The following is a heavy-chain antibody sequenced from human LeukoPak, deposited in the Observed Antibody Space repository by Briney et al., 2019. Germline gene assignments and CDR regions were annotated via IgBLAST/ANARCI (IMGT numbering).Heavy chain of an antibody. J-gene: IGHJ4*02. Sequence: SQTLSLTCTLSGASTRNYYWSWIRQPAGEGLEWIGRIVPSGSTNYNPSLKSRVTMSVDTSKNQFSLKLNSVTAADTAVYYCAKEGAAPGPDFDYWGRGTLVIVSS. CDR2: IVPSGST. D-gene: IGHD6-13*01. CDR3: AKEGAAPGPDFDY. V-gene: IGHV4-4*07. CDR1: GASTRNYY.